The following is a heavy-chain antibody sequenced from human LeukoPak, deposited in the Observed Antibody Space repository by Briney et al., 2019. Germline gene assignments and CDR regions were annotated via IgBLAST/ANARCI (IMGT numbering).Heavy chain of an antibody. CDR3: ARLGGDVDY. CDR1: GDSVSSKSVA. Sequence: SQTLSLTCAISGDSVSSKSVAWNWIRQSPSRGLEWLGRTYYRSKWYNEYAVSVKSRIIINPDTSKNQFSLQLNSGTPEDTAVYYCARLGGDVDYWGQGTLVTVSS. D-gene: IGHD2-21*02. CDR2: TYYRSKWYN. J-gene: IGHJ4*02. V-gene: IGHV6-1*01.